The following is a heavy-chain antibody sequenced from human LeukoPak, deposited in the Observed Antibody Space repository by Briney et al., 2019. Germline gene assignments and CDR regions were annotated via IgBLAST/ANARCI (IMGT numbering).Heavy chain of an antibody. CDR2: VGPSGART. D-gene: IGHD1-26*01. Sequence: GGSLRLSCAASGFTFSHHGMNWVRQAPGKGLEWVSGVGPSGARTYYADSVKGRFTVSRDNSKNTLYLQMNSLRAEDTAVYYCAKDGASGSYYFDYWGQGTLVTVSS. CDR3: AKDGASGSYYFDY. J-gene: IGHJ4*02. V-gene: IGHV3-23*01. CDR1: GFTFSHHG.